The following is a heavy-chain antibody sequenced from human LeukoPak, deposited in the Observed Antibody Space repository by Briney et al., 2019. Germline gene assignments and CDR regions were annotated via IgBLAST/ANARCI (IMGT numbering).Heavy chain of an antibody. CDR2: INAVDANT. V-gene: IGHV3-23*01. CDR1: GFIFSSLA. CDR3: AKQFLGAN. D-gene: IGHD4/OR15-4a*01. Sequence: GGSLRLSCAASGFIFSSLAMTWVRQAPGKGLEWVSTINAVDANTYYADSVKGRFTVTRDNSRNTLYLQMNSLRAEDTAVYYCAKQFLGANWGQGTLVIVSS. J-gene: IGHJ4*02.